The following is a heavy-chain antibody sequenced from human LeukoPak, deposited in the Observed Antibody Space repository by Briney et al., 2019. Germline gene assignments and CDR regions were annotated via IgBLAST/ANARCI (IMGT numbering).Heavy chain of an antibody. V-gene: IGHV1-2*02. Sequence: ASVKVSCKASGYTFTGYYMHWVRQAPGHGLEWMGWINPNSGGTDYAQKFQGRVTITADESTSTAYMELSSLRSEDTAVYYCARDRVGATTALDYWGQGTLVTVSS. CDR1: GYTFTGYY. CDR2: INPNSGGT. J-gene: IGHJ4*02. CDR3: ARDRVGATTALDY. D-gene: IGHD1-26*01.